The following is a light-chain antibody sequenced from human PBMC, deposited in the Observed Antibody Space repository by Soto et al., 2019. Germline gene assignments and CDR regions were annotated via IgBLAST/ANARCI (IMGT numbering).Light chain of an antibody. CDR1: QSVSNS. Sequence: ERVMTKSHATLSLSPGDRATLSCRASQSVSNSLVWYQHKPGQAPRFLIYDASKRATGTPARFSGSGSGTDFTLTISSLQYEDFALYYCQQYAISPITFAPGRRLEIK. CDR3: QQYAISPIT. CDR2: DAS. V-gene: IGKV3-15*01. J-gene: IGKJ5*01.